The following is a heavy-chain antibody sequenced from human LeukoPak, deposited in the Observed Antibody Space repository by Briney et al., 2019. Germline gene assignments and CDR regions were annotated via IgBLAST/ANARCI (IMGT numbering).Heavy chain of an antibody. CDR3: ARGRAYGSGSRPPPSKNWFDP. D-gene: IGHD3-10*01. CDR2: INHSGST. Sequence: SETLSLTCAVYGGSFSGYYWSWIRQPPGKGLEWIGEINHSGSTNYNPSLKSRVTISVDTSKNQFPLKLSSVTAADTAVYYCARGRAYGSGSRPPPSKNWFDPWGQGTLVTVSS. J-gene: IGHJ5*02. CDR1: GGSFSGYY. V-gene: IGHV4-34*01.